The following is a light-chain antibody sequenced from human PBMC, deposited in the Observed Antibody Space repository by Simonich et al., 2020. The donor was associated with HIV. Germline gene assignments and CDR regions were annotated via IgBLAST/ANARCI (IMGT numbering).Light chain of an antibody. CDR2: KAS. Sequence: DIQMTQSPSTLSASVGDSVTMTCRASQAISSWLAWYQQKPGKAPNLLIYKASSLESGVSSRFSGSGSGTDFTLTISSLQPEDFATYYCQQSYSTLYTFGQGTKLEIK. V-gene: IGKV1-5*03. CDR1: QAISSW. CDR3: QQSYSTLYT. J-gene: IGKJ2*01.